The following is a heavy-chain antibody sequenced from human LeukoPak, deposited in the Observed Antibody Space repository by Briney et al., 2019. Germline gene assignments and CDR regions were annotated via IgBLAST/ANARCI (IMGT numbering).Heavy chain of an antibody. D-gene: IGHD3-10*01. CDR1: GGSIISNTYN. Sequence: SETLSLTCTVSGGSIISNTYNLGWIRQPPGKGLEWLGTIYSNGSPFYDRSLESRVTLSVDTSKNQFSLRLRSVTAADTAVYYCARLARGVLNSLNYYYYMDVWGVGTTVTVSS. J-gene: IGHJ6*03. CDR3: ARLARGVLNSLNYYYYMDV. CDR2: IYSNGSP. V-gene: IGHV4-39*01.